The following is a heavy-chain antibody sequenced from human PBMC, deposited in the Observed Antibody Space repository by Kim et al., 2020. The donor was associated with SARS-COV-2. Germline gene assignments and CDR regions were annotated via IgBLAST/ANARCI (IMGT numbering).Heavy chain of an antibody. CDR1: GFTFRTYD. J-gene: IGHJ3*02. D-gene: IGHD2-15*01. CDR3: SKEVNPYCSPTVGDAFDI. Sequence: GGSLRLSCAASGFTFRTYDMHWVRQPPGKGLEWVSAIGTLSDTFYPDSVKGRFTVSRENAKNSLYLQMNDLRVEDTAVYYCSKEVNPYCSPTVGDAFDIWGQGTVVTVSS. V-gene: IGHV3-13*01. CDR2: IGTLSDT.